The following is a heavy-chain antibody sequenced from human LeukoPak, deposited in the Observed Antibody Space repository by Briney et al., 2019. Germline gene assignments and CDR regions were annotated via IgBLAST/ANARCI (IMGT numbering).Heavy chain of an antibody. J-gene: IGHJ6*03. D-gene: IGHD2/OR15-2a*01. CDR1: GGSISTYY. Sequence: EPSETLSLTCSVSGGSISTYYWSWVRQPPGKGPEWIGYIHYSGSSNYNPSLKSRVTISVDTSKNQFSLKLASVTAADTAVYYCARAGFYALWNQYYYYYYMDVWGTGTTVTVSS. CDR3: ARAGFYALWNQYYYYYYMDV. CDR2: IHYSGSS. V-gene: IGHV4-59*01.